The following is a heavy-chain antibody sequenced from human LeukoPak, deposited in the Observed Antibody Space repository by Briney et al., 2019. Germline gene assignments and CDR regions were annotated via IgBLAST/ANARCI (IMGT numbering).Heavy chain of an antibody. CDR1: GFTFSSYA. CDR3: AKWPEGATPKFHH. CDR2: ISASGHAT. J-gene: IGHJ4*02. Sequence: PGGSLRLSCAASGFTFSSYAMSWVRQAPGKELEAPGQGLEWVSTISASGHATYYPDSVRGRFTISRDNSKSTLHLQMDSLRAEDSALYYCAKWPEGATPKFHHWGQGTLVTVSS. V-gene: IGHV3-23*01. D-gene: IGHD1-26*01.